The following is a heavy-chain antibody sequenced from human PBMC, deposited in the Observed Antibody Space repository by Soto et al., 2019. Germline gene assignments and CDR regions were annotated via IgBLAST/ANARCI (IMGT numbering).Heavy chain of an antibody. CDR2: IKSKTAGGTT. V-gene: IGHV3-15*01. Sequence: EVQLVESGGDLVEPGGSLRLSCAASEFTFTNAWMSWVRQAPGKGLEWVGRIKSKTAGGTTGYAAPVQGRFTISRDESRNTLYLQMNSLKTEDTAVYYCTSLYYGHWGQGTLVTVSS. J-gene: IGHJ4*02. D-gene: IGHD4-17*01. CDR1: EFTFTNAW. CDR3: TSLYYGH.